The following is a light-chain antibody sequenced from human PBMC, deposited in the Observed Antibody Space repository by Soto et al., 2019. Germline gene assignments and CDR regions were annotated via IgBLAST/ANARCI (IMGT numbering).Light chain of an antibody. J-gene: IGLJ2*01. CDR1: SSDVGSYNL. V-gene: IGLV2-23*01. Sequence: CALTQPASVSGSPGRWITISCTGTSSDVGSYNLVSWYQQHPGKAPKLMIYEGSKRPSGVSNRFSGSKSGNTASLTISGLQAEDEADYYCCSYAGSYVVFGGGTKVTVL. CDR3: CSYAGSYVV. CDR2: EGS.